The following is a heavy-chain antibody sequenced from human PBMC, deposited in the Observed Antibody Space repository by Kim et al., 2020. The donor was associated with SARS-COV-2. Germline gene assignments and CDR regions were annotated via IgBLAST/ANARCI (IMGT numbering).Heavy chain of an antibody. Sequence: GGSLRLSCAASGFTFSSYGMHWVRQAPGKGLEWVAVIWYDGSNKYYADSVKGRFTISRDNSKNTLYLQMNSLRAEDTAVYYCAREDYYGSGSLNWGQGTLVTVSS. CDR2: IWYDGSNK. V-gene: IGHV3-33*01. D-gene: IGHD3-10*01. J-gene: IGHJ4*02. CDR3: AREDYYGSGSLN. CDR1: GFTFSSYG.